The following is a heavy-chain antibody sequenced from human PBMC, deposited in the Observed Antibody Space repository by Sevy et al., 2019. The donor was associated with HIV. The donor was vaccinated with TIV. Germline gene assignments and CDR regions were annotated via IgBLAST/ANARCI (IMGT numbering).Heavy chain of an antibody. D-gene: IGHD3-10*01. CDR2: IRSKASGGTT. CDR1: GFNFGDYP. J-gene: IGHJ5*02. Sequence: GGSLRLSCRASGFNFGDYPMSWFRQAPGKGLAWVGFIRSKASGGTTQYAASVKGRFTISRDDSESIAYLQMSSLKIEDTAVYYCSKGGSGTGWFDPWGQGTLVTVSS. V-gene: IGHV3-49*03. CDR3: SKGGSGTGWFDP.